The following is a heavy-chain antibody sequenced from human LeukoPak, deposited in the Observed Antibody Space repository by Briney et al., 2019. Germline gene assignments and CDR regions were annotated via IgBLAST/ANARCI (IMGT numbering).Heavy chain of an antibody. V-gene: IGHV4-61*02. Sequence: SETLSLTCAVSGGSIGSGGYYWSWIRQPAGKGLEWIGRIFTTGRTMYNPSLNSRVTISVDTSKNHFSLRLCSVTAADTAVYYCARGPCSGGSCYFAVFDYWGQGALVTVSS. CDR2: IFTTGRT. CDR3: ARGPCSGGSCYFAVFDY. CDR1: GGSIGSGGYY. J-gene: IGHJ4*02. D-gene: IGHD2-15*01.